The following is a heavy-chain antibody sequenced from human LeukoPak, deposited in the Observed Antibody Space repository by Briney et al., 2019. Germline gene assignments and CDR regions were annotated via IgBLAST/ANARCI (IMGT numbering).Heavy chain of an antibody. J-gene: IGHJ4*02. CDR1: GFTFSNAW. V-gene: IGHV3-15*01. CDR2: IKSKTDGGTT. CDR3: TTDPLIYGDHSQDY. D-gene: IGHD4-17*01. Sequence: GGSLRCSCAASGFTFSNAWMSWVRQAPGKGLEWVGRIKSKTDGGTTDYAAPVKGRFTISRDDSKNTLYLQMNSLKTEDTAVYYCTTDPLIYGDHSQDYWGQGTLVTVSS.